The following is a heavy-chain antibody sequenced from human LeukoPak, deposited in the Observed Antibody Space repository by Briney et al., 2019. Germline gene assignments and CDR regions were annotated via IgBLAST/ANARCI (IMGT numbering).Heavy chain of an antibody. J-gene: IGHJ5*02. CDR1: GGSISSSSYY. CDR2: IYYSGST. Sequence: SETLSLTCTVSGGSISSSSYYWGWIRQPPGKGLEWIGSIYYSGSTYYNPSLKSRVTISVDTSKNQFSLKLSSVTAADTAVHYCARVGDSTDPWGQGTLVTVSS. CDR3: ARVGDSTDP. V-gene: IGHV4-39*07. D-gene: IGHD2-21*02.